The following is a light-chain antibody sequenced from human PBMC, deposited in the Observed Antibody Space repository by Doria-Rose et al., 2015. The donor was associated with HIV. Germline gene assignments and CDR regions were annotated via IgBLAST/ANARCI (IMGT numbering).Light chain of an antibody. J-gene: IGKJ1*01. V-gene: IGKV3-20*01. CDR3: HQYGTSCT. Sequence: TQSPGTLSLSPGERATLSCRASQSFSSTYLAWYQQKPGQAPSLLIYDGSTRATGIPDRFSASGSGTGFTLPIIRLVPEVFPLYYCHQYGTSCTFVQGTKVQI. CDR2: DGS. CDR1: QSFSSTY.